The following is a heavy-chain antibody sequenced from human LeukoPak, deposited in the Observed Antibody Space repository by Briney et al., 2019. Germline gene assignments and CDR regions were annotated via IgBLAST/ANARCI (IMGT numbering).Heavy chain of an antibody. J-gene: IGHJ6*03. CDR2: IIPIFGTA. D-gene: IGHD5-18*01. CDR1: GGIFSSYA. CDR3: ARRGGYSYGYYNYYYMDV. Sequence: SVKVSCKASGGIFSSYAIIWVRQAPRQGLEWMGGIIPIFGTANYAQKFQGRVTITTDESTSTAYMELSRLRSKDRAVYSCARRGGYSYGYYNYYYMDVWGKGTTVTVS. V-gene: IGHV1-69*05.